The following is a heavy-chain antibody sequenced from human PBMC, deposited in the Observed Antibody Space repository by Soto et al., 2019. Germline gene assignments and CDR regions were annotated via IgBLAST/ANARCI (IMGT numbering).Heavy chain of an antibody. CDR2: IRGSDGST. V-gene: IGHV3-23*01. CDR1: GFPFSSYE. D-gene: IGHD3-10*01. Sequence: GALRVYCAAPGFPFSSYEMSWVRQAPGKGLDWVSVIRGSDGSTYYANSVKGRFTISRDNSKNTLFLQMNSLRAEDTAIYYCTKGGHLDYWGPGTLFTVSS. J-gene: IGHJ4*02. CDR3: TKGGHLDY.